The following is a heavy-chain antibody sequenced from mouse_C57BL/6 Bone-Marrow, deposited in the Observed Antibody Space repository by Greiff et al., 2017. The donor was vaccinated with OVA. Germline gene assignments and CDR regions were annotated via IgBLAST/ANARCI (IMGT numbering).Heavy chain of an antibody. Sequence: DVMLVESGGDLVKPGGSLKLSCAASGFTFSSYGMSWVRQTPDKRLEWVATISSGGSYTYYPDSVKGRFTISRDNAKNTLYLQMSSLKSEDTAMYYCARRVITTVVAPWYFDVWGTGTTVTVSS. CDR3: ARRVITTVVAPWYFDV. CDR1: GFTFSSYG. V-gene: IGHV5-6*02. J-gene: IGHJ1*03. CDR2: ISSGGSYT. D-gene: IGHD1-1*01.